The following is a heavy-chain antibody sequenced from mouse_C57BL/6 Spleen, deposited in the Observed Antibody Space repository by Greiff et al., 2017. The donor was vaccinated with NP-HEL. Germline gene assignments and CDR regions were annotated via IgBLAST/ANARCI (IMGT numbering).Heavy chain of an antibody. CDR1: GFTFSSYA. D-gene: IGHD3-2*01. CDR3: ARDDSPYYFDY. CDR2: ISDGGSYT. J-gene: IGHJ2*01. V-gene: IGHV5-4*01. Sequence: EVNVVESGGGLVKPGGSLKLSCAASGFTFSSYAMSWVRQTPEKRLEWVATISDGGSYTYYPDNVKGRFTISRDNAKNNLYLQMSHLKSEDTAMYYCARDDSPYYFDYWGQGTTLTVSS.